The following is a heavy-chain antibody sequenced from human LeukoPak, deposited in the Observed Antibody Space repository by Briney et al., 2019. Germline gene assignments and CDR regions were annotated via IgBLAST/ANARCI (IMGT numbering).Heavy chain of an antibody. CDR3: ARSMDPLYYYYYGMDV. CDR2: INPNSGGT. Sequence: ASVKVSCKASGYTFTGYYMHWVRQAPGQGLEWMGWINPNSGGTNYAQKFQGRVTMTRDTSISTAYMELSRLRSDDTAVYYCARSMDPLYYYYYGMDVWGKGTRVTVS. D-gene: IGHD2-2*03. J-gene: IGHJ6*04. CDR1: GYTFTGYY. V-gene: IGHV1-2*02.